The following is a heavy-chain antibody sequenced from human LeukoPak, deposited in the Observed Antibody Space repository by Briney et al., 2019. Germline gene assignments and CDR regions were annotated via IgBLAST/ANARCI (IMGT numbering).Heavy chain of an antibody. V-gene: IGHV4-31*03. CDR2: MYYSGST. CDR1: GGSISSGGYY. CDR3: ARAHYYDSSFTRSYFDY. D-gene: IGHD3-22*01. J-gene: IGHJ4*02. Sequence: LSETLSLTCTVSGGSISSGGYYWSWIRQHPGKGLEWIGYMYYSGSTYYNPSLKSRVTISVDTSKNQFSLKLSSVTAADTAVYYCARAHYYDSSFTRSYFDYWGQGTLVTVSS.